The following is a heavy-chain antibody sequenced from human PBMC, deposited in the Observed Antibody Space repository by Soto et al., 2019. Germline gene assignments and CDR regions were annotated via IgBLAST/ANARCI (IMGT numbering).Heavy chain of an antibody. J-gene: IGHJ4*02. CDR2: IIPIFGTA. CDR3: ASLYYYDSSGYYYERPYFDY. Sequence: SVKVSCKASGGTFSSYAISWVRQAPGQGLEWMGGIIPIFGTANYAQKFQGRVTITADKSTSTAYMELSSLRSEDTAVYYCASLYYYDSSGYYYERPYFDYWGQGTLVTI. V-gene: IGHV1-69*06. D-gene: IGHD3-22*01. CDR1: GGTFSSYA.